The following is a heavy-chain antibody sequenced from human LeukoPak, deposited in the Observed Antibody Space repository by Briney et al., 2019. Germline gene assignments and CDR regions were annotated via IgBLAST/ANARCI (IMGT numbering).Heavy chain of an antibody. CDR2: INPNSGDT. CDR3: ARIKWAAAND. J-gene: IGHJ4*02. CDR1: GYTFTGYY. D-gene: IGHD6-13*01. V-gene: IGHV1-2*02. Sequence: ASVKVSCKASGYTFTGYYMRWVRQAPGQGLEWMGWINPNSGDTNYAQNFQGRVTMTRDTSINTAYMELGSLSSDDTAVYYCARIKWAAANDWGQGTLVTVSS.